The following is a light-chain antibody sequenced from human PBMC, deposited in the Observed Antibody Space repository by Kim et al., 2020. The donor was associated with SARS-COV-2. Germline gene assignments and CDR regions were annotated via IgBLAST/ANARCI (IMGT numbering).Light chain of an antibody. CDR3: QQNYSIPYT. J-gene: IGKJ2*01. CDR1: QSINSY. Sequence: DIQMTQSPSSLSASVGDRVTITCRASQSINSYLNWYQQKPGKAPKFLIYAASSLQSGVPSRFSGSGSGTDFSLTISSLQPEDFATYYCQQNYSIPYTFGQGTKLE. V-gene: IGKV1-39*01. CDR2: AAS.